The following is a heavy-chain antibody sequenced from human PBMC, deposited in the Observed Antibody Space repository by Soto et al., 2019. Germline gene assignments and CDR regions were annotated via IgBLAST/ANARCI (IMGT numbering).Heavy chain of an antibody. CDR2: IIPIFGTA. CDR3: ARDAPNYDSSGYYFSY. CDR1: GGTFSSYA. V-gene: IGHV1-69*01. Sequence: QVQLVQSGAEVKKPGSSVKVSCKASGGTFSSYAISWVRPAPGQGLEWMGGIIPIFGTANYAQKIQGRVTITADESTSTAYMERSSLRSEDTAVYYCARDAPNYDSSGYYFSYWGQGTLVTVSS. J-gene: IGHJ4*02. D-gene: IGHD3-22*01.